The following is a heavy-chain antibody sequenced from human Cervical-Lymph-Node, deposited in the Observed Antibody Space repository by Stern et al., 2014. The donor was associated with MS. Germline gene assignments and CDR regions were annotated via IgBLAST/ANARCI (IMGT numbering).Heavy chain of an antibody. D-gene: IGHD3-22*01. CDR1: CGSNSSYY. CDR3: SSSGYNGVEDYFDY. J-gene: IGHJ4*02. V-gene: IGHV4-59*03. Sequence: QLQLQESGPGLVKPSETLSLTCTVSCGSNSSYYWSWSRQAPGKGLEWIGYTYYRGNSNYSPSLKSRVTISVDSSKNQFSLKLRSVTAADTAVYYCSSSGYNGVEDYFDYWGQGALVTVSS. CDR2: TYYRGNS.